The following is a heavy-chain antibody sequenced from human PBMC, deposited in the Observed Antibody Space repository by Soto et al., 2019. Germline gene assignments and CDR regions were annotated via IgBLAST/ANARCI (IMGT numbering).Heavy chain of an antibody. CDR2: IYYSGIT. D-gene: IGHD3-10*02. J-gene: IGHJ6*02. CDR3: ARDSAVPLAPYGMDV. Sequence: QVQLQESGPGLLKPSQTLSLTCTVSGAYISSGGYYYSWIRQHPGKGLEWIGYIYYSGITNYNPSLKSRVTISVDMSKNQFSLKLSSVTVADTALYYCARDSAVPLAPYGMDVWGQGTTVTVSS. CDR1: GAYISSGGYY. V-gene: IGHV4-31*03.